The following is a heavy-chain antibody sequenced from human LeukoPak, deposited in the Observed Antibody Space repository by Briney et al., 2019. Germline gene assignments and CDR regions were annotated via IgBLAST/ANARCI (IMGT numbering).Heavy chain of an antibody. J-gene: IGHJ4*02. CDR1: GFTVSGNY. CDR2: ISYDGSNA. CDR3: GVLTLNPG. D-gene: IGHD2-8*01. V-gene: IGHV3-74*01. Sequence: GGSLRLSCAASGFTVSGNYMNWVRQAPGKGLVWVSRISYDGSNANYADFVKGRFTISRDNAKNTLYLQMNSLRAEDTAVYYCGVLTLNPGWGQGTLVSVSS.